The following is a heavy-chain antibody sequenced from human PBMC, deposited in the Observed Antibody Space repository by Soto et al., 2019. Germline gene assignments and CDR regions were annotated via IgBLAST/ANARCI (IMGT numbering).Heavy chain of an antibody. CDR1: GFTFSSYS. D-gene: IGHD2-15*01. Sequence: GGSLRLSCAASGFTFSSYSMNWVRQAPGKGLEWVSSISSSSSYIYYADSVKGRFTISRDNAKNSLYLQMNSLRAEDTAVYYCARYVGYCSGGSCYPAIRGYYYMDVWGKGTTVTVSS. V-gene: IGHV3-21*01. CDR2: ISSSSSYI. CDR3: ARYVGYCSGGSCYPAIRGYYYMDV. J-gene: IGHJ6*03.